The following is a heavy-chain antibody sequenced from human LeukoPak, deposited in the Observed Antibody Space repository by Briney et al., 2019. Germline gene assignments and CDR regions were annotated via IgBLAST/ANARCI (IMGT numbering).Heavy chain of an antibody. Sequence: PGGSLRLSCAASGFTFSSYWMSWVRQAPGKGLEWVANIKQDGSEEVYVDSVKGRFTISRDNAKNSLFLQMNSLRDEDTAVYYCARDHNWGFDHWGQGTLVTVSS. J-gene: IGHJ4*02. CDR1: GFTFSSYW. CDR2: IKQDGSEE. CDR3: ARDHNWGFDH. D-gene: IGHD3-16*01. V-gene: IGHV3-7*01.